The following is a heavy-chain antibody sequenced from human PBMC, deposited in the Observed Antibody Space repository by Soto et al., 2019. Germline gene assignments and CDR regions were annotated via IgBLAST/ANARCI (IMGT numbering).Heavy chain of an antibody. CDR2: IWDDGGNK. D-gene: IGHD1-26*01. J-gene: IGHJ5*02. CDR1: AFSFSTSG. V-gene: IGHV3-33*01. Sequence: QAQLQESGGGVVQPGTSLRLSCAASAFSFSTSGMHWVRQAPGKGLEWVAAIWDDGGNKYYADSVRGRLTISRDNSNNMLFLQMNNLRAEDTALYYCARSSGSYFAAFYDTWGQGTLVSVSS. CDR3: ARSSGSYFAAFYDT.